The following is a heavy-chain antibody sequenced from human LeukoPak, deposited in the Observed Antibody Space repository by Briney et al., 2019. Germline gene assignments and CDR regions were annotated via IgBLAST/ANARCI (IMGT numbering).Heavy chain of an antibody. V-gene: IGHV3-23*01. J-gene: IGHJ4*02. CDR3: AKLQWPSDY. D-gene: IGHD4-11*01. CDR1: GFTFSSYA. Sequence: GGSLRLSCAASGFTFSSYAMSWVRQAPGKGLEWVSGISGSGVSTYYADSVKGRFTISRDNSKNTLYLQMNSLRVEDTAVYYCAKLQWPSDYWGQGTLVTVSS. CDR2: ISGSGVST.